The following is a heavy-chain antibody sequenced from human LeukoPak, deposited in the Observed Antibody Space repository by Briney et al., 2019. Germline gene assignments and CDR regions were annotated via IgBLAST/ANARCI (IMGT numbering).Heavy chain of an antibody. CDR1: GFTFSNYA. V-gene: IGHV3-23*01. Sequence: PGGSLRLSCAASGFTFSNYAMSWVRQAPGKGLEWVSATSGSGTTTSYADSVKGRFTISRDNSKNTLYLRVNSLRAEDTAIYYCAKRLGYNFDYWGQGTLVTVSS. J-gene: IGHJ4*02. CDR3: AKRLGYNFDY. D-gene: IGHD5-18*01. CDR2: TSGSGTTT.